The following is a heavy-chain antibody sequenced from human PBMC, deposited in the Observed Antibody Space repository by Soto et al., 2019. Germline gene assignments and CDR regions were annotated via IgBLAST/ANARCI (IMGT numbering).Heavy chain of an antibody. Sequence: GGSLRLSCAASGFTFYTYWMDWVRQAPGKGLEWVANIKQGGSEKYYVDSVKGRFTISRDNAKNSLYLQMNSLRAEDTAVYYCSRSLEVWGQGTKVTVSS. CDR2: IKQGGSEK. J-gene: IGHJ6*02. V-gene: IGHV3-7*05. CDR1: GFTFYTYW. CDR3: SRSLEV.